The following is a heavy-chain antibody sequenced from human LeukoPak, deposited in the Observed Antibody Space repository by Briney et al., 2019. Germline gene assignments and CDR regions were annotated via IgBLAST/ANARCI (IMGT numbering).Heavy chain of an antibody. V-gene: IGHV1-2*02. CDR2: LSPNSGGT. CDR1: GFTFTGYY. CDR3: ARAYDYGSGSLVDY. J-gene: IGHJ4*02. D-gene: IGHD3-10*01. Sequence: GASVKVSCKASGFTFTGYYMHWVRQAPGQGLEWVGWLSPNSGGTNYAQKFQGRVTMTRDTSISTAFMELSRLRSDDTAVYYCARAYDYGSGSLVDYWGQGTLVTVSS.